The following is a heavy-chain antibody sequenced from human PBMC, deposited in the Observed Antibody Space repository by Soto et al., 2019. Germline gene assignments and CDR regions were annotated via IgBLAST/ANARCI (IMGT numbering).Heavy chain of an antibody. CDR3: AREYTAWPLAYGLDV. CDR2: ISSSSSTI. D-gene: IGHD2-2*02. V-gene: IGHV3-48*01. Sequence: PGGSLRLSCAASGFTFSSYSMNWVRQAPGKGLEWVSYISSSSSTIYYADSVKGRFTISRDNAKNSLSLQMNSLRAEDTAVYYCAREYTAWPLAYGLDVWGQGTTVTVSS. J-gene: IGHJ6*02. CDR1: GFTFSSYS.